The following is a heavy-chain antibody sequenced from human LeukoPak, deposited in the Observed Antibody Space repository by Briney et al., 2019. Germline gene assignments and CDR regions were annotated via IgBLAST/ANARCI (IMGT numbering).Heavy chain of an antibody. V-gene: IGHV4-34*01. CDR3: ARGPVATIDDAFDI. CDR1: GGSFSGYY. CDR2: INHSGST. J-gene: IGHJ3*02. D-gene: IGHD5-24*01. Sequence: SETLSLTCAVYGGSFSGYYWSWIRQPPGKGPEWIGEINHSGSTNYNPSLKSRVTISVDTSKNQFSLKLSSVTAADTAVYYCARGPVATIDDAFDIWGQGTMVTVSS.